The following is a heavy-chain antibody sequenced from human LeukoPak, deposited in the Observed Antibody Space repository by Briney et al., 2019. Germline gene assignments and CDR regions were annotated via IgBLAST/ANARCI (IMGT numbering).Heavy chain of an antibody. CDR1: GFTLSISG. J-gene: IGHJ5*02. CDR2: IWYDGSNT. CDR3: ASTSTTTT. Sequence: GRSLRPSCAASGFTLSISGMHWVRHAPGRGREWVAFIWYDGSNTYYADSVTDPFSLYTTQCKNTIYLQMNSLETTEMGITYCASTSTTTTWGEGKLVTVS. V-gene: IGHV3-33*01. D-gene: IGHD2-2*01.